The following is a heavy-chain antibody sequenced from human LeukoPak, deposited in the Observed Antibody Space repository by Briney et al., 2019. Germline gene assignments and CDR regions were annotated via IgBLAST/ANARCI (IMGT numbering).Heavy chain of an antibody. CDR2: ISSGADYT. J-gene: IGHJ4*02. Sequence: PGGSLRLSCAASGFTLSTYAMTWVRQAPGEGLEWVSTISSGADYTYYADSVKGRFTISRDNSKSTLYLQMNSLRAEDTAVYYCAREPNNVVTPAGFDYWGQGTLVTVSS. V-gene: IGHV3-23*01. CDR1: GFTLSTYA. D-gene: IGHD2-2*01. CDR3: AREPNNVVTPAGFDY.